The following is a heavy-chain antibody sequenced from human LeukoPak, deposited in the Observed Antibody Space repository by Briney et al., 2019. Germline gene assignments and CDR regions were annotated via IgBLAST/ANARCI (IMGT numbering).Heavy chain of an antibody. Sequence: SETLSLTCTVSGGSISSYYWSWIRQPAGKGLEWIGRIYTSGSTNYNPSLKSRVTISVDTSKNQFSLKLSSVTAADTAVYYCARTNKPEVAATEGYFDYWGQGTLVTVSS. J-gene: IGHJ4*02. V-gene: IGHV4-4*07. CDR3: ARTNKPEVAATEGYFDY. CDR1: GGSISSYY. D-gene: IGHD2-15*01. CDR2: IYTSGST.